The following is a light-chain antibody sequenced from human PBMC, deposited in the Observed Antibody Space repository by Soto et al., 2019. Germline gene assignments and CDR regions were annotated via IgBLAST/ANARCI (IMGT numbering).Light chain of an antibody. Sequence: EIVMTQSPATLSVSPGERATLSCRASQSVSSNLAWYQQKPGQAPSLLIYGASTRATGIPARFSGSGSGTEFPITISRLQSEDFTVYYCQQYNNWPFTFGPGTKVDIK. CDR3: QQYNNWPFT. CDR1: QSVSSN. J-gene: IGKJ3*01. CDR2: GAS. V-gene: IGKV3-15*01.